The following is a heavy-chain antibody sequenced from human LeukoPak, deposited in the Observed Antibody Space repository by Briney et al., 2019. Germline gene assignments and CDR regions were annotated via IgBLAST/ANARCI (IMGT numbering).Heavy chain of an antibody. CDR3: ARQVEDIVVVVAATPHYVMDV. CDR1: GYSFTSYW. CDR2: IDPSDSYT. D-gene: IGHD2-15*01. J-gene: IGHJ6*04. V-gene: IGHV5-10-1*01. Sequence: GESLRISCKGSGYSFTSYWISWVRQMPGKGLEWMGRIDPSDSYTNYSPSFQGHVTISADKSISTAYLQWSSLKASDTAMYYCARQVEDIVVVVAATPHYVMDVWGKGTTVTVSS.